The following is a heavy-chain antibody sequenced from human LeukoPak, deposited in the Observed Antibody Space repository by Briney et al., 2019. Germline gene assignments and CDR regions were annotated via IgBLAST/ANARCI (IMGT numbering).Heavy chain of an antibody. D-gene: IGHD3-10*01. CDR1: GGSISSSSYY. Sequence: PSETLSLTCTVSGGSISSSSYYWGWIRQPPGKGLEWIGSTYYSGSTYYNPSLKSRVTISVDASKNQFSLKLSSVTAADTAVYYCARRAMVRGGTYFDYWGQGTLVTVSS. CDR2: TYYSGST. CDR3: ARRAMVRGGTYFDY. V-gene: IGHV4-39*01. J-gene: IGHJ4*02.